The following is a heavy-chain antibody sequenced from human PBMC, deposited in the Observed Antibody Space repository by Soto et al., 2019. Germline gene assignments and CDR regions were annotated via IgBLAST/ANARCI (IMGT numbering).Heavy chain of an antibody. CDR1: GYGFTGYY. CDR3: ARDARGDEAPMDY. V-gene: IGHV1-2*04. CDR2: INPNSGGT. Sequence: ASVRGSCKASGYGFTGYYMHWVRQAPGQGLEWMGWINPNSGGTNYAQKFQGWVTMTRDTSISTAYMELSRLRSDDTAVYYCARDARGDEAPMDYWGQGTLVTVSS. D-gene: IGHD3-10*01. J-gene: IGHJ4*02.